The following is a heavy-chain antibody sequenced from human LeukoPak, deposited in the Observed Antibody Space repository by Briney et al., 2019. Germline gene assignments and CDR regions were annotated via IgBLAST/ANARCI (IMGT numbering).Heavy chain of an antibody. D-gene: IGHD6-19*01. Sequence: GASVKVSSKASGGTFSSYAISWVRQAPGQGLEWMGGIIPIFGTANYAQKFQGRVTITADESTSTAYMELSSLRSEDTAVYYCARDISLNSSGCLDWGQGTLVTVSS. CDR1: GGTFSSYA. J-gene: IGHJ4*02. CDR3: ARDISLNSSGCLD. CDR2: IIPIFGTA. V-gene: IGHV1-69*01.